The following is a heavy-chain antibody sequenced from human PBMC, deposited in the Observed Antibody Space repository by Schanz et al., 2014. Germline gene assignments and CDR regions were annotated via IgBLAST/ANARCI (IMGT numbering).Heavy chain of an antibody. CDR1: GFSFSIFA. J-gene: IGHJ4*02. CDR2: ISPSSSYI. D-gene: IGHD5-18*01. CDR3: AKYGGGYSYGFVEY. Sequence: EVQLLESGGGLVQPGGSLRLSCAASGFSFSIFAVTWVRQAPGQGLEWVSSISPSSSYIYYADSVKGRFTISRDNSNNTLYLQMKSLRAEDTAVYYCAKYGGGYSYGFVEYWGQGILVTVSS. V-gene: IGHV3-23*01.